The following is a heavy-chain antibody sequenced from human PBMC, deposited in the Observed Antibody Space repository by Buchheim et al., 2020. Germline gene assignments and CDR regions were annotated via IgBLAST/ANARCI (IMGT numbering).Heavy chain of an antibody. V-gene: IGHV4-4*02. CDR1: GGSISSSNW. Sequence: QVQLQESGPGLVKPSGTLSLTCAVSGGSISSSNWWSWVRQPPGKGLEWIGEIYHSGSTNYNPSLKSRVIISVDKSKNQFSLQLSSVNAADTAVYYCAIVRQGYYDSSGYLYYFDYWGQGTL. J-gene: IGHJ4*02. D-gene: IGHD3-22*01. CDR3: AIVRQGYYDSSGYLYYFDY. CDR2: IYHSGST.